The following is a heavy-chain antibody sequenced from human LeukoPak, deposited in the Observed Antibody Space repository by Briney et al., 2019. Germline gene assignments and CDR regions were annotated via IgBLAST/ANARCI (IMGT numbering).Heavy chain of an antibody. D-gene: IGHD5-18*01. V-gene: IGHV1-69*05. CDR3: ARGFGYSYGMGGY. CDR2: IILIFGTA. CDR1: GGTFSSYA. J-gene: IGHJ4*02. Sequence: SVNVYCKASGGTFSSYAISWVRQAPGQGLEWMGGIILIFGTANYAQKFQGRVTITTDESTSTAYMELSSLRSEDTAVYYRARGFGYSYGMGGYWGQGTLVTDSS.